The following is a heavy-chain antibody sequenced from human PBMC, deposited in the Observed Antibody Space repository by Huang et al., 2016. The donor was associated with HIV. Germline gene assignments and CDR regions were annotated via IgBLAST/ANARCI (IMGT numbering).Heavy chain of an antibody. CDR1: VGSITSSSYY. CDR2: IYYSEST. J-gene: IGHJ3*02. D-gene: IGHD3-22*01. V-gene: IGHV4-39*01. Sequence: QLQLQGSGPGLVKPSETLSLTCTVSVGSITSSSYYWDWIRQPPGKGLVWVGSIYYSESTDYNPSLKSRVTVSVDTSKNQFSLKLSSVTAADTAVYYCARHFSYYDSSGYTPWDAFDIWGQGTMVTVSS. CDR3: ARHFSYYDSSGYTPWDAFDI.